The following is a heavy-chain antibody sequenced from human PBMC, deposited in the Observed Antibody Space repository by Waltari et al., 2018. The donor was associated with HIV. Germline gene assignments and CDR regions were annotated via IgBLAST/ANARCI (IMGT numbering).Heavy chain of an antibody. J-gene: IGHJ6*02. D-gene: IGHD1-26*01. CDR2: IIPIFGTA. V-gene: IGHV1-69*01. CDR1: GGTFSSYA. CDR3: AGDVRPWELFNYYGMDV. Sequence: QVQLVQSGAEVKKPGSSVKVSCKASGGTFSSYATSWVRQAPGQGLEWMGGIIPIFGTANDAQKFQGRVTITADESTSTAYMELSSLRSEDTAVYYCAGDVRPWELFNYYGMDVWGQGTTVTVSS.